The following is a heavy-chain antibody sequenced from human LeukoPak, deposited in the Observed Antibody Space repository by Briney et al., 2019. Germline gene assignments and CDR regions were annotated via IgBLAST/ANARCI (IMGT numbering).Heavy chain of an antibody. V-gene: IGHV1-46*01. D-gene: IGHD2-15*01. Sequence: GGSLRLSCAASGFTFTSYYMHWVRQAPGQGLEWMGIINPSGGSTSYAQKFQGRVTMTRDTSTSTVYMELSSLRSEDTAVYYCAREGAPIVVVVAATRPFDYWGQGTLVTVSS. J-gene: IGHJ4*02. CDR3: AREGAPIVVVVAATRPFDY. CDR2: INPSGGST. CDR1: GFTFTSYY.